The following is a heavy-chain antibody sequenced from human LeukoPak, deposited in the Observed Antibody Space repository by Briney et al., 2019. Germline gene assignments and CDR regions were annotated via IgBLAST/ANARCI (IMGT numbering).Heavy chain of an antibody. CDR1: GFTVTSKY. J-gene: IGHJ3*01. D-gene: IGHD3-3*01. CDR3: ARSSPATLGASDFWSGYYTGAFDV. CDR2: IYSDGSP. Sequence: GGSLRLSCAVSGFTVTSKYMNWVRQVPGKGLEWVSLIYSDGSPYYADSVKGRFTISRQRSSNTLFLQMDSLRVEDTAVYYCARSSPATLGASDFWSGYYTGAFDVWGQGTMVTVSS. V-gene: IGHV3-53*04.